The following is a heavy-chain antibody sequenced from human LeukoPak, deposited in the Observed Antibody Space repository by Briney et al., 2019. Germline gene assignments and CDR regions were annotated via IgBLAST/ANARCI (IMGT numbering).Heavy chain of an antibody. CDR3: AREYCSGGSCSIPFDY. CDR1: GFTFSSYS. Sequence: PGGSLRLSCAASGFTFSSYSMNRVRQAPGKGLEWVSSISSSSSYIYYADSVKGRFTISRDNAKNSLYLQMNSLRAEDTAVYYCAREYCSGGSCSIPFDYWGQGTLVTVSS. J-gene: IGHJ4*02. V-gene: IGHV3-21*01. D-gene: IGHD2-15*01. CDR2: ISSSSSYI.